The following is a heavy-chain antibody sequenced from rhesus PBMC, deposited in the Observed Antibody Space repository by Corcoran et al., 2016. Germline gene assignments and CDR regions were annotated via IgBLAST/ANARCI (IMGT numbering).Heavy chain of an antibody. D-gene: IGHD4-23*01. V-gene: IGHV5-20*02. J-gene: IGHJ4*01. CDR1: GYSFTSYC. CDR2: IDPSDSDT. CDR3: AKAGYSNSYFDY. Sequence: EVQLVPSGAEVNRPGESLKISCKISGYSFTSYCISWVRPIPGKGLEWMGAIDPSDSDTRYSPSFQGQVTISADKSISTAYLQWSSLKASDTATYYCAKAGYSNSYFDYWGQGVLVTVSS.